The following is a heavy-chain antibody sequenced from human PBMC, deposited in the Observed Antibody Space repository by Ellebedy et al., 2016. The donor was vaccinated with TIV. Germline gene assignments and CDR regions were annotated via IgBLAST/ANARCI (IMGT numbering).Heavy chain of an antibody. J-gene: IGHJ4*02. Sequence: GESLKISXAASGFTFSNHWMSWVRQAPGKGLEWVANIKPDGSEKYYMDSVKGRFTISRDNADNSLSLQMNSLRAADTAVYYCVKGGTNFASWGQGTLVTVSS. V-gene: IGHV3-7*01. CDR2: IKPDGSEK. CDR1: GFTFSNHW. CDR3: VKGGTNFAS.